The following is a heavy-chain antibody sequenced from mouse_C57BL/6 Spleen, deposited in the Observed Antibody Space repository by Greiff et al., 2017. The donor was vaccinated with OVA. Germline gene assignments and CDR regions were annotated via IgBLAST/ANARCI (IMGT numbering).Heavy chain of an antibody. Sequence: QVQLKESGAELVKPGASVKISCKASGYAFSSYWMNWVKQRPGKGLEWIGQIYPGDGDTNYNGKFKGKATLTADKSSSTAYMQRSSLTSEDSAVYFCARKGGIATTVGYYFDYWGQGTTLTVSS. CDR1: GYAFSSYW. CDR2: IYPGDGDT. J-gene: IGHJ2*01. CDR3: ARKGGIATTVGYYFDY. V-gene: IGHV1-80*01. D-gene: IGHD1-1*01.